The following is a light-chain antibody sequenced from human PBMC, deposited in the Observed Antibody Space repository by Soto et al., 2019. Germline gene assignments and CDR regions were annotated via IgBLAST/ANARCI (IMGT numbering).Light chain of an antibody. CDR2: GAS. CDR3: QHYGISPPWT. Sequence: EIVLTQSPGTLSLSPGESATLSCRASQTVIGTYLAWYQHKSGRAPRLLIYGASNRATGVPDRFSGSGSGTAFTHTISRLEPEDFALYYCQHYGISPPWTFGQGTKVEIK. J-gene: IGKJ1*01. CDR1: QTVIGTY. V-gene: IGKV3-20*01.